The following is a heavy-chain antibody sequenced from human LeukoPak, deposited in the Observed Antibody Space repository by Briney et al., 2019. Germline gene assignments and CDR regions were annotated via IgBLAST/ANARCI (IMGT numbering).Heavy chain of an antibody. CDR2: INSDGSST. Sequence: GGSLRLSCAASGFTFSSYWMHWVRQAPGKGLVWFSRINSDGSSTSYADSVKGRFTISRDNAKNTLYLQMNSLRAEDTAVYYCARDLGTVTDYWGQGTLVTVSS. D-gene: IGHD4-17*01. J-gene: IGHJ4*02. CDR1: GFTFSSYW. CDR3: ARDLGTVTDY. V-gene: IGHV3-74*01.